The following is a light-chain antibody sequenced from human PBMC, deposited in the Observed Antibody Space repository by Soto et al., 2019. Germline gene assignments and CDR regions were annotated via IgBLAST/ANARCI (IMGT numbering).Light chain of an antibody. CDR1: QTISSW. Sequence: DIQMTQSPSTLSGSVGDRVTITCRASQTISSWLAWYQQKPGKAPKLLIYKASTLKSGVPSRFSGSGSGTEFTLTISSLPPDDFATYCCQQYNSYFTFGGGTKV. J-gene: IGKJ4*01. CDR3: QQYNSYFT. CDR2: KAS. V-gene: IGKV1-5*03.